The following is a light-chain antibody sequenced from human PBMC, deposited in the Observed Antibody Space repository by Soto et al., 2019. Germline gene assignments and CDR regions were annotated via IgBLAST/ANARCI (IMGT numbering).Light chain of an antibody. J-gene: IGKJ2*01. CDR1: QRVSSSS. V-gene: IGKV3-20*01. CDR3: HQYGSLYT. CDR2: GAS. Sequence: EIVWTKSPGTPSLSPGERATLSCTASQRVSSSSLAWYQQIPGQAPRLLIYGASSRATCIPDRFSGSGSVTDFTHTISRLEPEDCEVYYCHQYGSLYTFGQGTKLEIK.